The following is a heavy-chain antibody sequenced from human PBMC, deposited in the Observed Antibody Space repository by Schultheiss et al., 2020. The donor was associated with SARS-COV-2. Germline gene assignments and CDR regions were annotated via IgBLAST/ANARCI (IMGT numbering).Heavy chain of an antibody. CDR1: GFTLGSYG. CDR2: ISYDGSNK. J-gene: IGHJ3*02. CDR3: ARAGEHAFDI. V-gene: IGHV3-30*03. Sequence: GGSLRLSCEASGFTLGSYGMHWVRQAPGKGLEWVAVISYDGSNKYYADSVKGRFTISRDNSKNSLYLQMNSLRAEDTAVYYCARAGEHAFDIWGQGTMVTVSS. D-gene: IGHD1-1*01.